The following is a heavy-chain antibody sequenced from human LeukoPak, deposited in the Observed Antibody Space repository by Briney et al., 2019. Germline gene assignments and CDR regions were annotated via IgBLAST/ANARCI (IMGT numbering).Heavy chain of an antibody. Sequence: GESLKISCKGSGYSFTSYWIGWVRQMPGKGLEWMGIIYPGDSDTRYSPSFQGQVTISADKSISTAYLQWSSLKASDTAMNYCARSGITMVRGVMGGIAFDIWGQGTMVTASS. CDR2: IYPGDSDT. CDR1: GYSFTSYW. D-gene: IGHD3-10*01. V-gene: IGHV5-51*01. J-gene: IGHJ3*02. CDR3: ARSGITMVRGVMGGIAFDI.